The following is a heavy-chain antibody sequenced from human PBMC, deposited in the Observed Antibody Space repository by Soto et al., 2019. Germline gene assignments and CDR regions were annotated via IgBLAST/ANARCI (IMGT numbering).Heavy chain of an antibody. V-gene: IGHV3-23*01. CDR2: ISAGSEGA. D-gene: IGHD2-15*01. CDR3: ARDLWWYLH. Sequence: EVQLLESGGGLVQPGGALRLSCAASGFTFSSHAMSWVRQAPGKGLEWISSISAGSEGAYYADSVKGRFTISRDNSNNTLYLQMNSLRAEDTAVYYCARDLWWYLHWVQGTLVTVSS. J-gene: IGHJ4*02. CDR1: GFTFSSHA.